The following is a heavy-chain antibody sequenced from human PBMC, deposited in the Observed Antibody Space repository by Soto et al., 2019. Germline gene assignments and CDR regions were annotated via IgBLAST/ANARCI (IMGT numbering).Heavy chain of an antibody. CDR1: GFTFSSYW. Sequence: EVQLVESGGGLVQPGGSLRLSCVDSGFTFSSYWMSWVRQAPVKGLEWVGNIKQDGSEENYVDSVKGRFTISRDNAKNPMYLQMNSLGVEDTAVYYCARIAASGRGWDVWGQGTTVVVSS. J-gene: IGHJ6*02. D-gene: IGHD6-13*01. V-gene: IGHV3-7*01. CDR2: IKQDGSEE. CDR3: ARIAASGRGWDV.